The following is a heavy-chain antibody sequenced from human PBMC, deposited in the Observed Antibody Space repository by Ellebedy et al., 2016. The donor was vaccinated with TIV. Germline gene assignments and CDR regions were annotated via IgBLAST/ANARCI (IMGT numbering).Heavy chain of an antibody. D-gene: IGHD1-26*01. Sequence: MPSETLSLTCTVSGGSISRYSWSWIRPPPGNGLEWVGEINHRGSTNYTPALKSRVTIAVETSKNQFSPKLSSVTASDTAGYYCARREWEPSRFDYWGQGTLVTVSS. CDR2: INHRGST. CDR1: GGSISRYS. CDR3: ARREWEPSRFDY. J-gene: IGHJ4*02. V-gene: IGHV4-34*01.